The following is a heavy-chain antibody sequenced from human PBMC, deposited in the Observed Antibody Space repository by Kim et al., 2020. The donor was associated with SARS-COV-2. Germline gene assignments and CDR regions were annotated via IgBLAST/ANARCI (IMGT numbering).Heavy chain of an antibody. D-gene: IGHD2-15*01. CDR1: SFTVSSNH. J-gene: IGHJ4*02. CDR3: ARGGRGPYFFGC. V-gene: IGHV3-66*01. CDR2: IYTSGTT. Sequence: GGSLRLSCSSSSFTVSSNHMAWVRLAPGKGLEWVSFIYTSGTTHYADSVKERFTISRDNFKNTVFLQMSGLRAEDTAIYYCARGGRGPYFFGCWGRGTLVTVSS.